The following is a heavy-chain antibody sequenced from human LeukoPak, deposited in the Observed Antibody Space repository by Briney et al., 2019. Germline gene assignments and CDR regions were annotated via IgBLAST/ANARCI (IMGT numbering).Heavy chain of an antibody. CDR2: INPSGGST. D-gene: IGHD2-2*01. CDR3: ARLGVPAAKGSDY. Sequence: ASVKVTCKASGYTFTSYYMHWVRQAPGQGLEWMGIINPSGGSTSYAQKFQGRVTMTRDTSTSTVYMELSSLRSEDTVVYYCARLGVPAAKGSDYWGQGTLVTVSS. V-gene: IGHV1-46*01. J-gene: IGHJ4*02. CDR1: GYTFTSYY.